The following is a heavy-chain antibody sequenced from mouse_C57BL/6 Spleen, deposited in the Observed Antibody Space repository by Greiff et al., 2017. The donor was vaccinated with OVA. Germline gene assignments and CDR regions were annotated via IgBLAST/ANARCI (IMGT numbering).Heavy chain of an antibody. J-gene: IGHJ4*01. V-gene: IGHV1-19*01. D-gene: IGHD3-2*02. CDR2: INPYNGGT. CDR1: GYTFTDYY. Sequence: EVQLQQSGPVLVKPGASVKMSCKASGYTFTDYYMNWVKQSHGKSLEWIGVINPYNGGTSYNQKFKGKATLTVDKSSSTAYMELNSLTSEDSAVYYCARERTAQAGAMDYWGQGTSVTVSS. CDR3: ARERTAQAGAMDY.